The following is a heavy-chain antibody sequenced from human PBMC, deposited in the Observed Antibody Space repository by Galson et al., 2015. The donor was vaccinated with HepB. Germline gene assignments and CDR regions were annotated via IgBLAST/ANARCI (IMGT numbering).Heavy chain of an antibody. Sequence: SLRLSCAASGFTFSDDYMSWIRQAPGKGLDWISYISSSSDFTNYADSVRGRFTISRDNAKNSLYLQMNSLRVEDTAVYYCARARGSGPAAYFDYWGQGIPVTVSS. CDR3: ARARGSGPAAYFDY. J-gene: IGHJ4*02. D-gene: IGHD6-19*01. CDR2: ISSSSDFT. V-gene: IGHV3-11*05. CDR1: GFTFSDDY.